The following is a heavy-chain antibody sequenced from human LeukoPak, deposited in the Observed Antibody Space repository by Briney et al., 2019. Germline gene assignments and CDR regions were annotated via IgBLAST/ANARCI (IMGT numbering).Heavy chain of an antibody. CDR2: IYPGSSET. CDR3: ARRRQFYSGTHEFDY. J-gene: IGHJ4*02. Sequence: GESLKISCKVSGYGFTNYWIGWVRQMPAKGLEWMGIIYPGSSETRYSPSFQGQVTISADKSISTAYLQWSSLKASDTAMYYCARRRQFYSGTHEFDYWGQGTLVTVSS. D-gene: IGHD3-10*01. CDR1: GYGFTNYW. V-gene: IGHV5-51*01.